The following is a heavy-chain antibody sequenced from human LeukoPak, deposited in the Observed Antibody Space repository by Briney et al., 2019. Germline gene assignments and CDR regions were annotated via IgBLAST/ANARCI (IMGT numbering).Heavy chain of an antibody. D-gene: IGHD2-2*01. CDR3: AGGAHSPPYCSSTSCYGGRFDY. Sequence: ASVKVSCKASGYTFTSYYMHWVRQAPGQGLEWMGIINPSGGSTSYAQKFQGRVTMTRDTSTSTVYMELSSLRSEDTAVYYCAGGAHSPPYCSSTSCYGGRFDYWGQGTLVTVSS. J-gene: IGHJ4*02. V-gene: IGHV1-46*01. CDR2: INPSGGST. CDR1: GYTFTSYY.